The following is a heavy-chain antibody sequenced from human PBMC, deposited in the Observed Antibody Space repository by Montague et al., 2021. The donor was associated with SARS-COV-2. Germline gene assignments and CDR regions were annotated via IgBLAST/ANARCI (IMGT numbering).Heavy chain of an antibody. Sequence: SETLSLTCGVSGGPFSDYYWTWVRQSAGKGLQWIGDISPSGSTXXXPSXXXRVNISADPSKSRFSLTLTSVSAADTATYFCTTGVSKAFLQERDFWGQGIVVTVS. CDR1: GGPFSDYY. V-gene: IGHV4-34*01. D-gene: IGHD2-8*01. J-gene: IGHJ4*02. CDR3: TTGVSKAFLQERDF. CDR2: ISPSGST.